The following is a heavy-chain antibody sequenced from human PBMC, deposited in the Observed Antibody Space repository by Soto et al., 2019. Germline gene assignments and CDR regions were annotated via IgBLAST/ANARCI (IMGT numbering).Heavy chain of an antibody. Sequence: KPSETLSLTCSVSGSSINTGGYYWSWIRQHPGKGLEWIGYIYYSGNTYYNPSLKSRVSISLDTSKNQFSLKVSSVTAADTAVYYCATNGGRVTEKFGSPQYYYTMDVWGQGTPVTVSS. J-gene: IGHJ6*02. CDR3: ATNGGRVTEKFGSPQYYYTMDV. D-gene: IGHD2-8*02. CDR2: IYYSGNT. V-gene: IGHV4-31*03. CDR1: GSSINTGGYY.